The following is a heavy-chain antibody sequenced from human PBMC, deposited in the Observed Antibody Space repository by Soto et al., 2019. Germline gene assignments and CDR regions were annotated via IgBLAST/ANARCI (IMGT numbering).Heavy chain of an antibody. D-gene: IGHD3-22*01. V-gene: IGHV3-48*03. CDR2: ISSSGSTI. CDR1: GFTFSSYE. CDR3: LQGIVAVSTFDY. J-gene: IGHJ4*02. Sequence: GGSLRLSCAASGFTFSSYEMNWVRQAPGKGLEWVSYISSSGSTIYYADSVKGRFTISRDNAKNSLYLQMNSLRAEDTAVYYCLQGIVAVSTFDYWGQGTLVTVSS.